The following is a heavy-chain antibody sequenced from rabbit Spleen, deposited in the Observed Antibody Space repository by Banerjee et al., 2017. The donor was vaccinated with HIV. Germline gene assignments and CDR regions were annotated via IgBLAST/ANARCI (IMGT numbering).Heavy chain of an antibody. J-gene: IGHJ6*01. CDR3: AREDVGGSVSL. CDR2: TEPIFGTT. CDR1: GFDFSSYY. D-gene: IGHD1-1*01. V-gene: IGHV1S7*01. Sequence: QSLEESGGGLVQPGGSLTLSCKASGFDFSSYYMTWVRQAPGKGLEWIGLTEPIFGTTYYANWVNGRFTISSDNARNTVDLQMNSLTAADTATYFCAREDVGGSVSLWGPGTLVTVS.